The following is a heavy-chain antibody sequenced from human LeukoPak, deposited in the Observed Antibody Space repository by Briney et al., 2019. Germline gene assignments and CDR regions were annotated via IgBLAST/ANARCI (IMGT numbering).Heavy chain of an antibody. CDR2: ISYDGAVT. V-gene: IGHV3-30-3*01. D-gene: IGHD2/OR15-2a*01. CDR3: ARDLSEKYSSDY. CDR1: GFTFRNYA. J-gene: IGHJ4*02. Sequence: PGRSLRLPCAASGFTFRNYAIHWARQAPGKGLEWVAFISYDGAVTYYADSVKGRFTISRDNSKSTLYLHMNSLRAEDTAVYYCARDLSEKYSSDYWGQGTLVTVSS.